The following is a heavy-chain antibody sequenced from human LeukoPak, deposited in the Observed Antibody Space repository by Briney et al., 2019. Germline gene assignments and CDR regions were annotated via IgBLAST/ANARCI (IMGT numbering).Heavy chain of an antibody. D-gene: IGHD2-2*01. CDR2: ISSSSDHI. CDR3: ARGVVPAAFDY. Sequence: GGSLRLSCAASGSTFSSYSMNWVRRAPGKGLEWVSSISSSSDHIAYADSVKGRFTISRDNAKNALYLQVNSLRAEDTAVYYCARGVVPAAFDYWGQGTLVTVSS. V-gene: IGHV3-21*01. J-gene: IGHJ4*02. CDR1: GSTFSSYS.